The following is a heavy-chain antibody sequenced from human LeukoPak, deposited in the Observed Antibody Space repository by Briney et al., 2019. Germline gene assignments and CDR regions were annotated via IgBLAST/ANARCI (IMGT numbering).Heavy chain of an antibody. Sequence: PGGSLRLSCAASGFTFSSYAMSWVRQPPGKGLEWIGSIYYSGSTYNNPSLKSRVTISVDTSKKQFSLKLSSVTAADTAVYYCASDRTGGATLYWGQGTLVTVSS. CDR3: ASDRTGGATLY. J-gene: IGHJ4*02. D-gene: IGHD1-26*01. CDR1: GFTFSSYA. CDR2: IYYSGST. V-gene: IGHV4-39*01.